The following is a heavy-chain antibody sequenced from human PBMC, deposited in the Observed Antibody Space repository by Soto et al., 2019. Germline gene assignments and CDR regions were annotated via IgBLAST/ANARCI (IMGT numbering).Heavy chain of an antibody. Sequence: QVRLVEAGGGVVQPGRSLRLSCAASGFTFSSYGLHWVRQAPGKGLEWVAVISYEGSNKYYADSVKGRFTISRDNSKNTLYLQMNSLRAEDTAVYYCAKALGYCSGGSCYSIDYWGQGTLVTVSS. V-gene: IGHV3-30*18. CDR3: AKALGYCSGGSCYSIDY. D-gene: IGHD2-15*01. CDR1: GFTFSSYG. J-gene: IGHJ4*02. CDR2: ISYEGSNK.